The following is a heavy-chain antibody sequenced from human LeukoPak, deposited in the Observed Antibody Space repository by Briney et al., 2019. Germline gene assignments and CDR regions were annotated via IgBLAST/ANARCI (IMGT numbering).Heavy chain of an antibody. CDR3: AREERRRERLRNFDY. CDR2: INPYDGST. D-gene: IGHD1-1*01. Sequence: ASVKVSCKASGYTFTSNYIHWVRQAPGQGLEWMGIINPYDGSTSYAQKFQGRVTTTRDKPTSTVYMELRSLRSEDTAVYYWAREERRRERLRNFDYWGQGTLVTVSS. J-gene: IGHJ4*02. V-gene: IGHV1-46*03. CDR1: GYTFTSNY.